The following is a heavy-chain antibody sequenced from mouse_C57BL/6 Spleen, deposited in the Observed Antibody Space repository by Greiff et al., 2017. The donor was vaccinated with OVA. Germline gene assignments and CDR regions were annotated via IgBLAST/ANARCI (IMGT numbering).Heavy chain of an antibody. CDR3: ARKRYGNYKDFDY. CDR1: GYTFTSYW. V-gene: IGHV1-53*01. J-gene: IGHJ2*01. D-gene: IGHD2-10*02. CDR2: INPSNGGT. Sequence: VQLQQPGPELVKPGASVKLSCKASGYTFTSYWMHWVKQRPGQGLEWIGNINPSNGGTNYNEKFKSKATLTVDKSSSTAYMQLSSLTSEDSAVYYCARKRYGNYKDFDYWGQGTTLTVSS.